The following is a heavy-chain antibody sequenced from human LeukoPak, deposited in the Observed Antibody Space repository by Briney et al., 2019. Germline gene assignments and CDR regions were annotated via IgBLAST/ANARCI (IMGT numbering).Heavy chain of an antibody. V-gene: IGHV1-18*01. D-gene: IGHD3-10*01. Sequence: ASVKVSCKTSGYTFTSYGISWVRQAPGQGLEWMGWISAYNGNTNFAQKLQGRVTMTTDTSTSIAYMELRSLRSDDTAVYYRATDPSLRGVNWGQGTLVTVSS. CDR2: ISAYNGNT. CDR3: ATDPSLRGVN. J-gene: IGHJ4*02. CDR1: GYTFTSYG.